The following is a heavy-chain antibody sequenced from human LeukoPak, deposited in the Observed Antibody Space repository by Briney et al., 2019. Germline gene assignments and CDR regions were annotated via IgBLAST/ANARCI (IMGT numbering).Heavy chain of an antibody. Sequence: GGSLILSCVASGFIFRNYAMSWVRQAPGEGLEWVSGISDNGGGTYYADSVKGRFTISRDNSKNMLYLQMNSLRAEDTAVYYCAKESGALVAPLYDYWGQGILVTGSS. CDR1: GFIFRNYA. V-gene: IGHV3-23*01. CDR2: ISDNGGGT. CDR3: AKESGALVAPLYDY. D-gene: IGHD1-1*01. J-gene: IGHJ4*02.